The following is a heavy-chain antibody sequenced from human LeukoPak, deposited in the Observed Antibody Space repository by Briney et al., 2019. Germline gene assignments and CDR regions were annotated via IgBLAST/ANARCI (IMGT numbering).Heavy chain of an antibody. D-gene: IGHD4-17*01. CDR1: GFTFSSYG. Sequence: GSLILSCAASGFTFSSYGMHWVRHAPGKGLEWVAVISYDGSNKYYADSVKGRFTISRDNSKNTLYLQMNSLRAEDTAVYYCAKDAVTTGDYWGQGTLVTVSS. CDR3: AKDAVTTGDY. J-gene: IGHJ4*02. CDR2: ISYDGSNK. V-gene: IGHV3-30*18.